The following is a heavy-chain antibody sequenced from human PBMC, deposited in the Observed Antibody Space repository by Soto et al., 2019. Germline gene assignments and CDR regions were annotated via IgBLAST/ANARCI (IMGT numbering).Heavy chain of an antibody. Sequence: EVQLLESGEGLVQPGGSLKLSCAASGFTFSNHAMSWVRQAPGKGLEWVSDIGGSGRNTYYADSVKGRFTISRDNSQNTLYLQMNSLRAEDTAEYYCARVLRYFDSPYGMDVWCQGTTVTVSS. CDR1: GFTFSNHA. J-gene: IGHJ6*02. CDR3: ARVLRYFDSPYGMDV. CDR2: IGGSGRNT. D-gene: IGHD3-9*01. V-gene: IGHV3-23*01.